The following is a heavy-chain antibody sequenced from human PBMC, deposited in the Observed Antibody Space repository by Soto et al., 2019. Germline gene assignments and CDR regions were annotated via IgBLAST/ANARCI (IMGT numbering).Heavy chain of an antibody. CDR2: IHVAMIY. V-gene: IGHV3-30*19. J-gene: IGHJ4*02. CDR1: GFTFSAFG. CDR3: ARDWLGHYFDY. Sequence: QVHLVESGGDGVQPGTSLRLSCAASGFTFSAFGMHWVRQAPGKGLEWVAGIHVAMIYNYADSVKGRFTISRDNTKNTVHLQMDSLSAEDTAVYFCARDWLGHYFDYWGQGTLVTVSA. D-gene: IGHD6-19*01.